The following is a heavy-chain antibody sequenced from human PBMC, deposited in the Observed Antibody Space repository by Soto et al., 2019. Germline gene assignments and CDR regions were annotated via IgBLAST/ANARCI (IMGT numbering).Heavy chain of an antibody. V-gene: IGHV1-18*01. D-gene: IGHD3-3*01. J-gene: IGHJ6*03. CDR1: GYTFTSYG. Sequence: ASVKVSCKASGYTFTSYGISWVRQAPGQGLEWMGWISAYNGNTNYAQKLQGRVTMTTDTSTSTAYMELRSLRADDTAVYYCARGRTTYYDFWSGYSYYYYMDVWGKGTTVTVSS. CDR3: ARGRTTYYDFWSGYSYYYYMDV. CDR2: ISAYNGNT.